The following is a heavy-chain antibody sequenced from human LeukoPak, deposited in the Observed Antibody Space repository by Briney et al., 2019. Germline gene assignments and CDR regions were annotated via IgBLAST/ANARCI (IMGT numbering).Heavy chain of an antibody. V-gene: IGHV3-49*04. CDR1: GFTFGDYS. CDR2: IRSKAYGGTT. D-gene: IGHD3-22*01. CDR3: TRYNYYYDSSGSSPDVFDI. J-gene: IGHJ3*02. Sequence: GGSLRLSCSASGFTFGDYSMSWVRQAPGKGLEWVGIIRSKAYGGTTEYAASVKGRFTISRDDSKSIAYLQMNSLKTEDTAVYYCTRYNYYYDSSGSSPDVFDIWGQGTMVTVSS.